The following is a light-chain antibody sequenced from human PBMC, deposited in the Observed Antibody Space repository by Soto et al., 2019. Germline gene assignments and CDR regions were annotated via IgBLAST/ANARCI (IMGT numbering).Light chain of an antibody. CDR3: QQYTHWPWT. V-gene: IGKV3-15*01. J-gene: IGKJ1*01. CDR2: GAS. CDR1: QSVGSN. Sequence: ELVMTQSPATLSVSPGEGATLSCRASQSVGSNLAWYQQKPGQAPRLLIYGASTRATGIPARFSGSGSGTGFTLTISSLQSEDFAVYYCQQYTHWPWTFGQGTEVEIK.